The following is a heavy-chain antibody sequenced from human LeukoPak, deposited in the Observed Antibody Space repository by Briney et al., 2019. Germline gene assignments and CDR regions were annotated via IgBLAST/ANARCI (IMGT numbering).Heavy chain of an antibody. D-gene: IGHD3-16*01. Sequence: TGGSLRLSCAASGFTFSSYSMTWVRQAPGKGLEWVSYISSSSSTIYYADSVKGRFTISRDNSKNTLDLQMDSLRAEDTGVYSCARVRSWAYPEDAFDIWGQGTMVIVSS. V-gene: IGHV3-48*01. J-gene: IGHJ3*02. CDR2: ISSSSSTI. CDR3: ARVRSWAYPEDAFDI. CDR1: GFTFSSYS.